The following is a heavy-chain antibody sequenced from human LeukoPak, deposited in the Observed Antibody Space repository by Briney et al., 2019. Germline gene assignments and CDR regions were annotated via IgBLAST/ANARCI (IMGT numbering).Heavy chain of an antibody. CDR3: AGTVVIQHTFDF. J-gene: IGHJ4*02. D-gene: IGHD3-22*01. CDR2: ISYSGST. Sequence: SETLSLTCTVSGASMTPYYWSWIRRSPGKGLEWIAYISYSGSTNYNPSLRSRVTISIDASKNQFSLRLRSLTAADTAVYFCAGTVVIQHTFDFWGQGTLVTVSS. V-gene: IGHV4-59*08. CDR1: GASMTPYY.